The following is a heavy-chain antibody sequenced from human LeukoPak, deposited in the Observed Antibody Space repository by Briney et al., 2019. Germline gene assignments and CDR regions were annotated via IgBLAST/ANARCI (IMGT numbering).Heavy chain of an antibody. CDR3: ARGPPRGKYYYMDV. J-gene: IGHJ6*03. CDR2: ISSSSSYI. D-gene: IGHD1-1*01. V-gene: IGHV3-21*01. CDR1: GFTFSSYS. Sequence: GGSLRLSCAASGFTFSSYSMNWVRQAPGKGLEWVSSISSSSSYIYYADSVKGRFTISRDNAKNSLYLQMNSLRAEDTAVYYCARGPPRGKYYYMDVWGKGTTVTVSS.